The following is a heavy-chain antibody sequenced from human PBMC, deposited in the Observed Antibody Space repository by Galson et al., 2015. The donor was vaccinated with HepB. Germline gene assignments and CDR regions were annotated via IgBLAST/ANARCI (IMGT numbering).Heavy chain of an antibody. Sequence: SLRLSCAASGFTFINYWMHWVRQAPGEGLVWVSRINSDGNTNYADSVKGRFTISRDNAKNTLFLQMNSLRAEDTAVYYCARDPGYYDSSGYSDAFEMWGQGTMVTVSS. CDR2: INSDGNT. J-gene: IGHJ3*02. V-gene: IGHV3-74*01. CDR3: ARDPGYYDSSGYSDAFEM. CDR1: GFTFINYW. D-gene: IGHD3-22*01.